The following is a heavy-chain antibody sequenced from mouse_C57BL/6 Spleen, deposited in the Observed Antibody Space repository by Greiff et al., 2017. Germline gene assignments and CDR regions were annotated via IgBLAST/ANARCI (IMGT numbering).Heavy chain of an antibody. Sequence: EVHLVESGEGLVKPGGSLKLSCAASGFTFSSYAMSWVRQTPEKRLEWVAYISSGGDYIYYADTVKGRFTISRDNARNTLYLQMSSLKSEDTAMYYCTRDKIYYGNGGYFDYWGQGTTLTVSS. D-gene: IGHD2-1*01. J-gene: IGHJ2*01. V-gene: IGHV5-9-1*02. CDR3: TRDKIYYGNGGYFDY. CDR2: ISSGGDYI. CDR1: GFTFSSYA.